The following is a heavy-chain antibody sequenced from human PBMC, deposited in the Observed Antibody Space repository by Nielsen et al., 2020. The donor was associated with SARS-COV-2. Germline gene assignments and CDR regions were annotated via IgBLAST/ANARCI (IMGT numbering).Heavy chain of an antibody. CDR1: GFTFSSYA. Sequence: GESLKISCAASGFTFSSYAMSWVRQAPGKGLEWVSAISGSGGSTYYADSVKGRFTISRDNSKNTLYLQMNSLRAEDTAVYYCAKAHTGYRRHGGAFDIWGQGTMVTVSS. CDR3: AKAHTGYRRHGGAFDI. D-gene: IGHD6-13*01. CDR2: ISGSGGST. J-gene: IGHJ3*02. V-gene: IGHV3-23*01.